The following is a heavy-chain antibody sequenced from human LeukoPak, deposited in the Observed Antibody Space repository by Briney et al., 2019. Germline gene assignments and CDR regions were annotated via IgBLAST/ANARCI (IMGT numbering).Heavy chain of an antibody. CDR2: INPNSGGT. CDR1: GYPFIGYY. J-gene: IGHJ5*02. D-gene: IGHD5/OR15-5a*01. V-gene: IGHV1-2*02. CDR3: ARGVLRGRNWFDP. Sequence: ASVKVSCKASGYPFIGYYMHWVRQAPGQGLEWMGWINPNSGGTNYAQKFQGRVTMTRDTSIKTAYMELTRLRSDDTAVYYCARGVLRGRNWFDPWGQGTVVTVSS.